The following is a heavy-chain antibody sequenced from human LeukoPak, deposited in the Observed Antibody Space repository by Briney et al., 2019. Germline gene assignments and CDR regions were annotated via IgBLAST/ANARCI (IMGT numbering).Heavy chain of an antibody. Sequence: GESLKISCKGSGYSFTSYWIAWVRQMPGKGLEWMGIIYPGDSDTRYSPSFQGQVAISADKSISTAYLQWSSLKASDTAMYYCATHSGSYFYYFDNWGQGTLVTVSS. D-gene: IGHD1-26*01. CDR3: ATHSGSYFYYFDN. V-gene: IGHV5-51*01. CDR2: IYPGDSDT. J-gene: IGHJ4*02. CDR1: GYSFTSYW.